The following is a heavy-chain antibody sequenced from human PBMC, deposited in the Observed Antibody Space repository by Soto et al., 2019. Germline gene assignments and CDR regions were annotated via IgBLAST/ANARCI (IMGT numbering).Heavy chain of an antibody. J-gene: IGHJ4*02. CDR3: TYFDSNGYYPQNHY. D-gene: IGHD3-22*01. CDR2: IIPILGTA. CDR1: GGSFSSFS. Sequence: QVILAQSGAEVKKPGSSVKVSCKVSGGSFSSFSINWVRQAPGQRFEWMGGIIPILGTANFTQKFQDRVTFTADESTATAYMTLSSLTSEDTALYYCTYFDSNGYYPQNHYWGPGTQVTVSS. V-gene: IGHV1-69*01.